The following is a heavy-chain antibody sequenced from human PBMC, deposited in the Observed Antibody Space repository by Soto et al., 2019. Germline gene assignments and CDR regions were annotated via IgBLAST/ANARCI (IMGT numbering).Heavy chain of an antibody. V-gene: IGHV3-15*07. J-gene: IGHJ4*02. CDR1: GFSISNAW. Sequence: EAQLVDSGGGLVKPGGSLRLSCAASGFSISNAWMHWVRQAPGKGLEWVGRVKSKADGGTADYAAPVKDRFTISRDDSKNTQYLQMNSLKMEETAVYYCNAYPAFWGGHTPLWGRGTLVTVSS. CDR2: VKSKADGGTA. CDR3: NAYPAFWGGHTPL. D-gene: IGHD3-3*01.